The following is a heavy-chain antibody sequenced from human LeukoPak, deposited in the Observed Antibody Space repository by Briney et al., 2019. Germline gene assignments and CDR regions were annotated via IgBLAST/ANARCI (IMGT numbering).Heavy chain of an antibody. CDR2: IYYNGKT. CDR3: ARYSGSHYAFDI. Sequence: SETLSLTCTVSGGAITDSNYYWGWIRQPPGEGLEWIGNIYYNGKTFYNESVKSRVTISVDTSKNQFSLKLSSVTAADTALFYCARYSGSHYAFDIWGQGTMVTGSS. J-gene: IGHJ3*02. CDR1: GGAITDSNYY. V-gene: IGHV4-39*01. D-gene: IGHD1-26*01.